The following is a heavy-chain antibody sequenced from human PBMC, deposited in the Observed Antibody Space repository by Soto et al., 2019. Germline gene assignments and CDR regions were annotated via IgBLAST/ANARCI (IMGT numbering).Heavy chain of an antibody. V-gene: IGHV3-48*02. CDR3: AMPEYSSSSYGMDV. CDR2: ISSSSSTI. CDR1: GFTFSSYS. Sequence: GGSLRLYCEASGFTFSSYSMNWVRQAPGKGLEWVSYISSSSSTIYYADSVKGRFTISRDNAKNSLYLQMNSLRDEDTAVYFCAMPEYSSSSYGMDVWGQGTTVTVSS. J-gene: IGHJ6*02. D-gene: IGHD6-6*01.